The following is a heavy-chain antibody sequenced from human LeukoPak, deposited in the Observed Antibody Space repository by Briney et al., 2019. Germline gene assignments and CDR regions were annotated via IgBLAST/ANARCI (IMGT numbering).Heavy chain of an antibody. Sequence: PGGPLRLSRAASGFTFSSYGMHWVRQAPGKGLEWVAFIRYDGSNKYYADSVKGRFTISRDNSKNTLYLQMNSLRAEDTAVYYCANAYYDILTGYYGYYYGMDVWGQGTTVTVSS. J-gene: IGHJ6*02. CDR3: ANAYYDILTGYYGYYYGMDV. D-gene: IGHD3-9*01. CDR2: IRYDGSNK. V-gene: IGHV3-30*02. CDR1: GFTFSSYG.